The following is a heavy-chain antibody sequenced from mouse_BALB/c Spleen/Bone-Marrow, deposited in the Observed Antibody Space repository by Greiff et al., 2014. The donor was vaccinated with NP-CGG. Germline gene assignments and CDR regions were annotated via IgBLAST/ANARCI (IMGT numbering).Heavy chain of an antibody. D-gene: IGHD3-1*01. J-gene: IGHJ3*01. Sequence: EVKLMESGGGLVKPGGSLKLSCAASGFIFSDYYMSWIRQTPEKRLEWVATISDGGNYTYYPDSVKGCFTISRDNAKNNLYLQVSSLKSDDTGVYYCARNRVFEGLFGHWGRGTLVTVSA. CDR2: ISDGGNYT. V-gene: IGHV5-4*02. CDR1: GFIFSDYY. CDR3: ARNRVFEGLFGH.